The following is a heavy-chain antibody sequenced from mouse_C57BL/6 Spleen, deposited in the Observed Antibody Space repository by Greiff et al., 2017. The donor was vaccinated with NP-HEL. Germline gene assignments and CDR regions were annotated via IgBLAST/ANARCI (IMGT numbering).Heavy chain of an antibody. Sequence: VQLQQSGAELVRPGASVKLSCTASGFNIKDYYMHWVKQRPEQGLEWIGRIDPEDGDTEYAPKFQGKATMTADTSSNTAYLQLSSLTSEDTAVYYCTTDGYERAYFDYWGQGTTLTVSS. CDR3: TTDGYERAYFDY. CDR2: IDPEDGDT. V-gene: IGHV14-1*01. J-gene: IGHJ2*01. CDR1: GFNIKDYY. D-gene: IGHD2-2*01.